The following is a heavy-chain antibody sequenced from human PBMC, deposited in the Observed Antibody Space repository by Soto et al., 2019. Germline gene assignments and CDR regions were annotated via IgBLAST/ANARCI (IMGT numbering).Heavy chain of an antibody. CDR3: AKDLFHPDY. Sequence: GGSLRLSCAASGFTFSSYAMSWVRQAPGKGLEWVSAIGGSGRSTYYADSVKGRFTISRDTSKNTLYLQMNSLRAEDTAIYYCAKDLFHPDYWSQGTLLTVSS. CDR1: GFTFSSYA. CDR2: IGGSGRST. J-gene: IGHJ4*02. V-gene: IGHV3-23*01. D-gene: IGHD3-3*01.